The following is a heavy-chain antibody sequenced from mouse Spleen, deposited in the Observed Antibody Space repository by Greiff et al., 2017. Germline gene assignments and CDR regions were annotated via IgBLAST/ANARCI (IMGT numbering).Heavy chain of an antibody. CDR1: GFTFSDYY. J-gene: IGHJ2*01. CDR3: ARTGRYYFDY. Sequence: EVQGVESGGGLVQPGGSLKLSCATSGFTFSDYYMYWVRQTPEKRLEWVAYISNGGGSTYYPDTVKGRFTISRDNAKNTLYLQMSRLKSEDTAMYYCARTGRYYFDYWGQGTTLTVSS. D-gene: IGHD3-1*01. CDR2: ISNGGGST. V-gene: IGHV5-12*02.